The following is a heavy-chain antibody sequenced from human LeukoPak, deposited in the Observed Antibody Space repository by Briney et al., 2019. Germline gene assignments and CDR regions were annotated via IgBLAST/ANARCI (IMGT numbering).Heavy chain of an antibody. CDR1: GFTFSSYW. V-gene: IGHV3-74*01. D-gene: IGHD3-10*01. J-gene: IGHJ4*02. CDR2: INSDGSST. CDR3: AREGRLTMVRGPPDY. Sequence: GGFLRLSCAASGFTFSSYWMHWVRQAPGKGLVWDSRINSDGSSTSYADSVKGRFTISRDNAKNTLYLQMNSLRAEDTAVYYCAREGRLTMVRGPPDYWGQGTLVTVSS.